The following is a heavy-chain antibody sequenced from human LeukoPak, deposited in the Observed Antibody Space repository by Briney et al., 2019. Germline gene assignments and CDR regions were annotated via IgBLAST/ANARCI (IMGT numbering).Heavy chain of an antibody. V-gene: IGHV3-23*01. Sequence: GGSLRLSCAASGFTFSSYAMSWVRQAPGEGLEWVSAISGSGGSTYYADSVKGRFTISRDNSKNTLYLQMNSLRAEDTAVYYCARNRGHQQFDYWGQGTLVTVSS. CDR3: ARNRGHQQFDY. CDR1: GFTFSSYA. D-gene: IGHD1/OR15-1a*01. J-gene: IGHJ4*02. CDR2: ISGSGGST.